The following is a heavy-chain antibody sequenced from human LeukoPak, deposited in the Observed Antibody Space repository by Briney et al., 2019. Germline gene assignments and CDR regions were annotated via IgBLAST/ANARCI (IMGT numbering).Heavy chain of an antibody. CDR1: GGSISSYY. CDR3: ARQDDILTGYYGSFDY. Sequence: PSETLSLTCTVSGGSISSYYWSWIRQPPGEGLEWIGYIYYSGSTNYNPSLKSRVTISVDTSKNQFSLKLSSVTAADTAVYYCARQDDILTGYYGSFDYWGQGTLVTVSS. D-gene: IGHD3-9*01. J-gene: IGHJ4*02. V-gene: IGHV4-59*08. CDR2: IYYSGST.